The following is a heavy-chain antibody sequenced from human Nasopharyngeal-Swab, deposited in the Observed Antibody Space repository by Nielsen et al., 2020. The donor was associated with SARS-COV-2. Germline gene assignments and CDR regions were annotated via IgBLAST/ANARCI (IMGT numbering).Heavy chain of an antibody. J-gene: IGHJ4*02. CDR3: ARNIRNIAAAGTPLYYFDY. V-gene: IGHV4-39*01. CDR2: IYYSGST. Sequence: SETLSLTCTVSGGSISSSSYYWGWIRQPPGKGLEWIGSIYYSGSTYYNPSLKSRVTISVDTSKNHFSLKLSSVTAADTAVYYCARNIRNIAAAGTPLYYFDYWGQGTLVTVSS. D-gene: IGHD6-13*01. CDR1: GGSISSSSYY.